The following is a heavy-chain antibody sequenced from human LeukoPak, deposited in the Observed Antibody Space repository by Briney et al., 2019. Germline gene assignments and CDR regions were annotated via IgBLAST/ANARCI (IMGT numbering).Heavy chain of an antibody. J-gene: IGHJ5*02. D-gene: IGHD2-8*02. CDR3: ARETATGHRNWFDP. CDR1: GGTFSSYA. V-gene: IGHV1-69*01. CDR2: IIPIFGTA. Sequence: EASVKVSCKASGGTFSSYAISWVRQAPGQGLEWMGGIIPIFGTANYAQKFQGRVTITADESTSTAYMELSSLRSEDTAVYYCARETATGHRNWFDPWGQGTLVTVSS.